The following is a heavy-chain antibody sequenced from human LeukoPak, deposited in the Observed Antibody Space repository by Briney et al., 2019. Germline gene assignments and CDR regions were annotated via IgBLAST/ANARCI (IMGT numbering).Heavy chain of an antibody. CDR2: ISDSGGST. J-gene: IGHJ6*02. CDR1: GFTFSSYA. D-gene: IGHD6-13*01. V-gene: IGHV3-23*01. Sequence: GGSLRLSCAASGFTFSSYAMSWVRQAPGKGLEWVSAISDSGGSTYYADSVKGRFTISRDNSKNTLYLQMNSLRAEDTAMYYCAREFVAAAGEDFHYYYDNGVDVWGQGTTVTVSS. CDR3: AREFVAAAGEDFHYYYDNGVDV.